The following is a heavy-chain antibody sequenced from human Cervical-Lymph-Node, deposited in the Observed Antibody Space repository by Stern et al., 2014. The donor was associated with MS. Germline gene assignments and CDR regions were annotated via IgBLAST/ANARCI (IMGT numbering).Heavy chain of an antibody. V-gene: IGHV3-9*01. CDR3: AKDLNCNDFDGFDM. J-gene: IGHJ3*02. D-gene: IGHD1-1*01. CDR1: GFKFDDYA. CDR2: INWNGGRV. Sequence: EVHLVESGGGLVQPGRSLRLSCEVSGFKFDDYAMHWVRQTPGKGLEWVSGINWNGGRVDHADSVEGRFTISRDNAKNSLYLQMSSLRAEDTAIYFCAKDLNCNDFDGFDMWGQGTMVTVSS.